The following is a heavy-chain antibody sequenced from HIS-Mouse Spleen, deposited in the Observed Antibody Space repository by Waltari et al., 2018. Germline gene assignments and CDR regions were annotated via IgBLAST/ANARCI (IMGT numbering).Heavy chain of an antibody. D-gene: IGHD5-12*01. J-gene: IGHJ4*02. CDR2: IGLHSGST. V-gene: IGHV3-9*01. CDR1: GFTFDDYA. Sequence: EVQLVESGGGLVQPGRSLRLSCAASGFTFDDYALHWVRQAPGKGLEWGSGIGLHSGSTGYADSVKGRFTISRDNAKNSLYLQMNSLRAEDTALYYCAKDGEMATNYFYYWGQGTLVTVSS. CDR3: AKDGEMATNYFYY.